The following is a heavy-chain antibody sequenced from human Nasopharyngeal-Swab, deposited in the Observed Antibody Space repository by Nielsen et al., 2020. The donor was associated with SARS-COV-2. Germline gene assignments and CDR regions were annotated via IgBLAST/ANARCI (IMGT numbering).Heavy chain of an antibody. CDR2: ISGSGTYT. J-gene: IGHJ4*02. D-gene: IGHD4-11*01. V-gene: IGHV3-11*06. CDR3: ARETYNNNGVDY. Sequence: SLKISCAASGFTFRDYYMSWIRQAPGKGLEWVSYISGSGTYTNYADSVKGRFTISRDNAKNALYLQMNSLRVEDTAVYYCARETYNNNGVDYWGQGTLVTVSS. CDR1: GFTFRDYY.